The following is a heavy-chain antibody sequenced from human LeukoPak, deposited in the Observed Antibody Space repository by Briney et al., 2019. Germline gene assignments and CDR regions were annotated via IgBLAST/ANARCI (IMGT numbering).Heavy chain of an antibody. Sequence: GGSLGLSWQASGLTFGTIAMNWFGRAQAKGLGGVQVIWYDGSKKYYAGSVKGRFTISRDNSKNTLYLQMDSLRAEDTAVYYCANDKWPSYCSTTSCSYFDYWGQGTLVTVSS. CDR1: GLTFGTIA. CDR2: IWYDGSKK. V-gene: IGHV3-30*02. J-gene: IGHJ4*02. CDR3: ANDKWPSYCSTTSCSYFDY. D-gene: IGHD2-2*01.